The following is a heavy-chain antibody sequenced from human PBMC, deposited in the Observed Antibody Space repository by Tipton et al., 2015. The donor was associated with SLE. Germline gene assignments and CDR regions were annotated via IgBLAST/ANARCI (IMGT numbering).Heavy chain of an antibody. D-gene: IGHD6-13*01. CDR1: GFTFDDYA. CDR2: ISWNSGSI. J-gene: IGHJ4*02. Sequence: SLRLSCAASGFTFDDYAMHWVRQAPGKGLERVSGISWNSGSIGYADSVKGRFTISRDNAKNSLYLQMNSLRAEDTALYYCASGGSWFDYWGQGTLVTVSS. V-gene: IGHV3-9*01. CDR3: ASGGSWFDY.